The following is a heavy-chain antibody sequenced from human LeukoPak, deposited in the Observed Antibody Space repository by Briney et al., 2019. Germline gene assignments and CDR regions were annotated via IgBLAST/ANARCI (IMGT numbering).Heavy chain of an antibody. J-gene: IGHJ4*02. Sequence: SETLSLTCTVSGGCISSYYWSWIRQPAGKGLEWIGRIYSSGSTNYNPSLKSRVTVSVDTSKNQFSLKLISVTAADTAVYYCARMAPTTVTTAIDYWGQGNLVTVSS. D-gene: IGHD4-17*01. V-gene: IGHV4-4*07. CDR2: IYSSGST. CDR3: ARMAPTTVTTAIDY. CDR1: GGCISSYY.